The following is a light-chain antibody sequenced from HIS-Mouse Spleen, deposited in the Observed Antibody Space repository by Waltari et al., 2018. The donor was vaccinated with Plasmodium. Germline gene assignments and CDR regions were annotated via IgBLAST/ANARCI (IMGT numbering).Light chain of an antibody. J-gene: IGKJ2*01. CDR1: QSVSSN. Sequence: EIVMTQSPPTLSVSQGERATLSCRASQSVSSNLAWYQQKPGQAPRLLIYGASTRATGIPARFSGSGSGTEFTLTISSMQSEDFAVYYCQQYNNWPPYTFGQGTKLEIK. CDR2: GAS. V-gene: IGKV3-15*01. CDR3: QQYNNWPPYT.